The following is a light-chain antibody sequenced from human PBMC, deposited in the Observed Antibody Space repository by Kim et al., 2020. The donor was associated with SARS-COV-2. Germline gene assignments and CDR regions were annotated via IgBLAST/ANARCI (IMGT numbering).Light chain of an antibody. CDR2: SAT. CDR1: QDISNY. Sequence: DIQMTQSPSSLSASVGDDVTITCRASQDISNYLAWYQQKPGKAPKLLIYSATTLQFGISSRFSGSGSGTEFTLTISDLQPEDVATYYCQKYNAAPWTFGHGTKVDIK. CDR3: QKYNAAPWT. J-gene: IGKJ1*01. V-gene: IGKV1-27*01.